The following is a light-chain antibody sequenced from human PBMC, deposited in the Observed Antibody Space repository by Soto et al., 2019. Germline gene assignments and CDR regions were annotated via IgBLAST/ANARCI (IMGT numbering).Light chain of an antibody. CDR2: RAS. V-gene: IGKV3-15*01. J-gene: IGKJ2*01. CDR1: ESVSTN. Sequence: EIVMTQSPATLFVSPGQRATLSCRASESVSTNLAWYQQKAGQAPRLLIYRASIRATGIPARFSGSGSGTEFTLTISSLQSEDVAVYYCQQYNNWPPMYTFGQGTKLGIK. CDR3: QQYNNWPPMYT.